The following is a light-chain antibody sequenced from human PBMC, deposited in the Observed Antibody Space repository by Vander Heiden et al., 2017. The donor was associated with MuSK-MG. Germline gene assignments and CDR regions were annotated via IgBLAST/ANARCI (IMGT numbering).Light chain of an antibody. Sequence: EIVMTQSPGTLSVSPGERGTLSCRASQSVATNLAWYQQKPGQAPRLVIYAASTRATGIPARFSGSGSGKQFTLTISSLQSEDFAVYYCQQYNNWPLTFGGGTKVEIK. V-gene: IGKV3-15*01. CDR1: QSVATN. CDR2: AAS. J-gene: IGKJ4*01. CDR3: QQYNNWPLT.